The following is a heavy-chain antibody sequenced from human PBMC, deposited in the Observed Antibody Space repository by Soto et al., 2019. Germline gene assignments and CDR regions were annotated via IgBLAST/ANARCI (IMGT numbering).Heavy chain of an antibody. Sequence: PSETLSLTCAVSGGSISSGGYSWSWIRQPPGKGLEWVGYIYHSGSTYYNPSLKSRVTISVDRSKNQFSLKLSSVTAADTAVYYCARATKIYYDFWSGYPVARSNWFDPWGQGTLVTVS. CDR1: GGSISSGGYS. CDR2: IYHSGST. CDR3: ARATKIYYDFWSGYPVARSNWFDP. V-gene: IGHV4-30-2*01. D-gene: IGHD3-3*01. J-gene: IGHJ5*02.